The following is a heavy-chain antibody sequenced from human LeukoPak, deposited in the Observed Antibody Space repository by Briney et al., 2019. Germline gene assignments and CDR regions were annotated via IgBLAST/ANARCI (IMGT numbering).Heavy chain of an antibody. CDR3: AASTMNYYGSGSYEPLDY. V-gene: IGHV4-61*05. CDR2: VYTSGST. Sequence: SETLSLTCTVSGGSISSSSYYWGWIRQPPGKGLEWIGRVYTSGSTNYNPSLKSRVTMSVDTSKNQFSLKLSSVTAADTAVYYCAASTMNYYGSGSYEPLDYWGQGTLVTVSS. D-gene: IGHD3-10*01. CDR1: GGSISSSSYY. J-gene: IGHJ4*02.